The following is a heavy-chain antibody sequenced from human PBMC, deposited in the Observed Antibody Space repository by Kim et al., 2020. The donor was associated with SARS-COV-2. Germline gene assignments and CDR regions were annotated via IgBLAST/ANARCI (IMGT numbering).Heavy chain of an antibody. Sequence: GESLQISCKGSGYSFSSYWIGWVRQMPGKGLEWMGIIYPGDSDTTYSPSFQGQVTISADKSISTAYLQWSSLKASDTAMYYCATGLMITFGGIIQYFDYWGQGTLVTVSS. J-gene: IGHJ4*02. CDR1: GYSFSSYW. CDR2: IYPGDSDT. CDR3: ATGLMITFGGIIQYFDY. D-gene: IGHD3-16*02. V-gene: IGHV5-51*01.